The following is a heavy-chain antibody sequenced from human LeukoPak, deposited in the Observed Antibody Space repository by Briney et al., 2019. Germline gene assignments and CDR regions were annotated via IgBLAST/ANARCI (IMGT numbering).Heavy chain of an antibody. Sequence: GASVKVSCKASGGTFSSYAISWVRQAPGQGLEWMGRIIPILGIANYAQKFQGRVTMTRNTSISTAYMELSSLRSEDTAVYYCARDGYNYAFDIWGQGTMVTVSS. J-gene: IGHJ3*02. CDR2: IIPILGIA. D-gene: IGHD5-24*01. V-gene: IGHV1-69*04. CDR3: ARDGYNYAFDI. CDR1: GGTFSSYA.